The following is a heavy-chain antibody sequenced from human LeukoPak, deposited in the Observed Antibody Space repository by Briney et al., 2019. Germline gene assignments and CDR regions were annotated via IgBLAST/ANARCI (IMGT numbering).Heavy chain of an antibody. Sequence: GSLCLSCALSVVTPCNVWTSWVRPAPREGRGWVGRIKSKIEGPTTDHAATVKGRFTISRPDTKTTRCLQMNSLTTEEIVVYYCTTDIPITMVRRVTPTPSTIDYWGQGTLVTVSS. CDR1: VVTPCNVW. D-gene: IGHD3-10*01. CDR3: TTDIPITMVRRVTPTPSTIDY. CDR2: IKSKIEGPTT. V-gene: IGHV3-15*01. J-gene: IGHJ4*02.